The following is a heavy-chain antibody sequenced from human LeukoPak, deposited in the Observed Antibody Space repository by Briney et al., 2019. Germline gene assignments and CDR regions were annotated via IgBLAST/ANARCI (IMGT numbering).Heavy chain of an antibody. Sequence: SETLSLTCAVSGDSIGRGSYYWGWIRQPAGKAPEWIGRIFNTGGTSYNPSLKSRVTISVDTSKNQFSLNLRSVTAADTAVYYCASIAARWFDPWGQGTLVTVSS. V-gene: IGHV4-61*02. CDR3: ASIAARWFDP. D-gene: IGHD6-13*01. CDR2: IFNTGGT. J-gene: IGHJ5*02. CDR1: GDSIGRGSYY.